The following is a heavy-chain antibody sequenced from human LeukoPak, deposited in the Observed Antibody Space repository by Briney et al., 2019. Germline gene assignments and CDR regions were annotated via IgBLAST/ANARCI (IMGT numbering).Heavy chain of an antibody. CDR2: ISYGGSNK. D-gene: IGHD6-19*01. V-gene: IGHV3-30*18. Sequence: QTGGSLRLSCAASGFTFSSYGMHWVRQAPGKGLEWVAIISYGGSNKYYADSVQGRFTISRDNSKNTLYLQMNSLRAEDTAVYYCAKDLGGGSGCYDLWGRGTLVTVSS. J-gene: IGHJ2*01. CDR1: GFTFSSYG. CDR3: AKDLGGGSGCYDL.